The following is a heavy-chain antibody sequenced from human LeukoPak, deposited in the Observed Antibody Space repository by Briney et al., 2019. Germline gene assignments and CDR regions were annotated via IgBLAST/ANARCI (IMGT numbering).Heavy chain of an antibody. CDR3: ARGRYCSGGSCYLVY. J-gene: IGHJ4*02. Sequence: SETLSLTCTVSGGSFSSYYWSWIRQPPGKGREGIGYIYYSGNTNYNPSLKSRVTISVDTSKNQFSLKLNSVTAADTAVYYCARGRYCSGGSCYLVYWGQGTLVTVSS. CDR1: GGSFSSYY. D-gene: IGHD2-15*01. CDR2: IYYSGNT. V-gene: IGHV4-59*01.